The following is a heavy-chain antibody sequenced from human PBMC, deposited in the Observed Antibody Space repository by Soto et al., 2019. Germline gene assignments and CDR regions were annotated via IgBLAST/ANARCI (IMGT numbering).Heavy chain of an antibody. D-gene: IGHD2-2*01. CDR2: ISAYNGNT. J-gene: IGHJ5*02. Sequence: ASVKVSCKASGGTFSSYAISWVRQAPGQGLEWMGWISAYNGNTNYAQKLQGRVTMTTDTSTSTAYMELRSLRSDDTAVYYCARDTHIVVVPAARFDPWGQGTLVTVSS. CDR3: ARDTHIVVVPAARFDP. V-gene: IGHV1-18*01. CDR1: GGTFSSYA.